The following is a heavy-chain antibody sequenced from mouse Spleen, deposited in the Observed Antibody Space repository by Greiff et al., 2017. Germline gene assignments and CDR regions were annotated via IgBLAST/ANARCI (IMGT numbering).Heavy chain of an antibody. CDR3: AREDDPKGFAY. Sequence: EVKVEESGGGLVQPGGSLKLSCAASGFTFSSYGMSWVRQTPDKRLELVATINSNGGSTYYPDSVKGRFTISRDNAKNTLYLQMSSLKSEDTAMYYCAREDDPKGFAYWGQGTLVTVSA. J-gene: IGHJ3*01. V-gene: IGHV5-6-3*01. D-gene: IGHD2-3*01. CDR2: INSNGGST. CDR1: GFTFSSYG.